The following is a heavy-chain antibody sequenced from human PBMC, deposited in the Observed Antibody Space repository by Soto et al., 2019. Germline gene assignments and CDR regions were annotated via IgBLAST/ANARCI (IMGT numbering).Heavy chain of an antibody. CDR1: GFSLSTNGVG. J-gene: IGHJ4*02. D-gene: IGHD2-21*02. CDR3: GYSRRQGQYSGGNYYFWDS. V-gene: IGHV2-5*02. CDR2: IFWDNDK. Sequence: SGPTLVNPTQTLTLTCTFSGFSLSTNGVGVGWIRQPPGKALEWLALIFWDNDKRHSPSLKSRLTITKDTSKNQVVLTMTNMDPVDTATYYCGYSRRQGQYSGGNYYFWDSWGQGVLVTVSS.